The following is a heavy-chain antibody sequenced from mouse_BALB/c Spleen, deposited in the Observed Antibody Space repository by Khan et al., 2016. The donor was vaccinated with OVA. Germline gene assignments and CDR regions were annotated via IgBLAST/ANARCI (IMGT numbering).Heavy chain of an antibody. Sequence: QIQLVQSGPELKKPGETVKISCKTSGYTFTNYGLNWVKQAPGKGLKWMGWINTYPGEPTYAADFKGRFAFSLETSASTPYLQINNLKNEDTATYFCARPPYFSYVMVYWGQGTSVTVSS. V-gene: IGHV9-3-1*01. D-gene: IGHD2-10*01. J-gene: IGHJ4*01. CDR1: GYTFTNYG. CDR2: INTYPGEP. CDR3: ARPPYFSYVMVY.